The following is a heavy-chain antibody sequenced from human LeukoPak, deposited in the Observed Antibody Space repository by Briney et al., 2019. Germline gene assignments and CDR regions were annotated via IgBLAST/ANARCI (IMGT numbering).Heavy chain of an antibody. Sequence: PGGSLRLSCAASGFTFSSYSMNWVRQAPGKGLEWVSSISSSSSYIYYADSVKGRFTISRDNAKNSLYLQMNSLRAEDTAVYYCARDEYSSGYFQHWGQGTLVTVSS. CDR3: ARDEYSSGYFQH. CDR2: ISSSSSYI. D-gene: IGHD6-6*01. CDR1: GFTFSSYS. J-gene: IGHJ1*01. V-gene: IGHV3-21*01.